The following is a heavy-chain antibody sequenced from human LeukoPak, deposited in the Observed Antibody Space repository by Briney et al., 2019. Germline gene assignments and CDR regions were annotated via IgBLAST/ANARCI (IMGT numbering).Heavy chain of an antibody. J-gene: IGHJ6*04. CDR3: AKLLRDYVWGSYRD. CDR1: GFTFSSYA. D-gene: IGHD3-16*02. CDR2: ISGSGGST. Sequence: HPGGSLRLSCAASGFTFSSYAMSWVRQAPGKGLEWVSAISGSGGSTYYADSVKGRFTISRDNSKNTLYLQMNSLRAEDTAVYYCAKLLRDYVWGSYRDWGKGTTVTVSS. V-gene: IGHV3-23*01.